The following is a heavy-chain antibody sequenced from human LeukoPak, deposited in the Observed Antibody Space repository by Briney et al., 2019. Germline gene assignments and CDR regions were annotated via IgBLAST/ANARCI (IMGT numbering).Heavy chain of an antibody. D-gene: IGHD1-26*01. CDR1: GYSFTSYG. V-gene: IGHV1-18*01. Sequence: ASVKVSCKASGYSFTSYGITWVRQAPGQGLEWVGYISAYSGNTQSGQNVQGRVTMTTDASTSTAYMELRSLKSDDTAVYFCASGSYYPFDFWGHGTLVTVSS. CDR2: ISAYSGNT. CDR3: ASGSYYPFDF. J-gene: IGHJ4*01.